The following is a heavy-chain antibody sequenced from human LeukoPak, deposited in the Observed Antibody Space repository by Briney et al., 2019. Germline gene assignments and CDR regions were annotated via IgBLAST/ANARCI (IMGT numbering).Heavy chain of an antibody. J-gene: IGHJ4*02. D-gene: IGHD6-13*01. Sequence: PGGSLRLSCAASGFTFSSYAMSWVRQAPGKGLEWVSAISGSGGSTYYADSVKGRFTISRDNSKNTLYLQMNSLRAEDTAVYYCAKGGLYSCSWYGEDWGQGTLVAVSS. V-gene: IGHV3-23*01. CDR2: ISGSGGST. CDR1: GFTFSSYA. CDR3: AKGGLYSCSWYGED.